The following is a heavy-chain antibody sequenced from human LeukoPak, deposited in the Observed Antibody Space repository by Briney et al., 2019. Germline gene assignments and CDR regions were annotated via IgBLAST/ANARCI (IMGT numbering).Heavy chain of an antibody. CDR2: IYTSGST. Sequence: SETLSLTCTVSGGSISSYYWSWIRQPPGKGLEWIGYIYTSGSTNYNPSLKSRVTISVDTSKNQFFLKLSSVTAADTAVYYCARGNQLRAPYYYMDVWGKGTTVTVSS. CDR1: GGSISSYY. CDR3: ARGNQLRAPYYYMDV. J-gene: IGHJ6*03. V-gene: IGHV4-4*09. D-gene: IGHD2-2*01.